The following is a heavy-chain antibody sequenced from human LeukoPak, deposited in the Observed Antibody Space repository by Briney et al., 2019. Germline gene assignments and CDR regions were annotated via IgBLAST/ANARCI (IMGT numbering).Heavy chain of an antibody. D-gene: IGHD6-13*01. CDR1: GGSFSGYY. J-gene: IGHJ4*02. V-gene: IGHV4-34*01. CDR3: ARIAQSASRIAAAGTEDY. Sequence: PSETLSLTCAVYGGSFSGYYWSWIRQPPGKGLEWIGEINHSGSTNYNPSLKSRVTISVDTSKNQFSLKLSSVTAADTAVYYCARIAQSASRIAAAGTEDYWGQGTLVTVSS. CDR2: INHSGST.